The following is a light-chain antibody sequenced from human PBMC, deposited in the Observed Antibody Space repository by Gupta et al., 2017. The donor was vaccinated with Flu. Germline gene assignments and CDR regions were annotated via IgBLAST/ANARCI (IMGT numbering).Light chain of an antibody. CDR2: EVT. CDR3: CSYTRTNTHSVV. V-gene: IGLV2-14*01. J-gene: IGLJ2*01. CDR1: SSDVGGHDY. Sequence: QSALTQPASASGSPGQSITISCTGTSSDVGGHDYVSWYQQHPGKAPKLMIYEVTNRPSGVSYRFSGSKSGNTASLTISGLQAEDDADYYCCSYTRTNTHSVVFGGGTKLTVL.